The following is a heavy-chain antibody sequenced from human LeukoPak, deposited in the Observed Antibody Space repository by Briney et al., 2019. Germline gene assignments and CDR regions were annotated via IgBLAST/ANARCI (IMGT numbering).Heavy chain of an antibody. D-gene: IGHD3/OR15-3a*01. J-gene: IGHJ4*02. Sequence: GGSLRLSCAASGFTFNNAWMNWVRQAPGKGLEWIGHIKTKTDGGPTDYAAPVKGRFTISRDDSKNTVYLQMNSLKTEDTAVYYCTTDIWTFRGLDYWGQGTLVTVSS. CDR1: GFTFNNAW. V-gene: IGHV3-15*01. CDR3: TTDIWTFRGLDY. CDR2: IKTKTDGGPT.